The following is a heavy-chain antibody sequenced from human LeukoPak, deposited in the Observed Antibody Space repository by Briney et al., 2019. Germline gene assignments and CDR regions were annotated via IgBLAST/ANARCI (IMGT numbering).Heavy chain of an antibody. V-gene: IGHV1-69*01. J-gene: IGHJ6*04. Sequence: SVKVSCKASGGTFSSYAISWVRQAPGQGLEWMVGIIPIFGTANYAQKFQGRVTITADESTSTAYMELSSLRSEDTAVYYCARTAHYYGSGSYYNRGPQPYPMDVWGKGTTVTVSS. D-gene: IGHD3-10*01. CDR3: ARTAHYYGSGSYYNRGPQPYPMDV. CDR1: GGTFSSYA. CDR2: IIPIFGTA.